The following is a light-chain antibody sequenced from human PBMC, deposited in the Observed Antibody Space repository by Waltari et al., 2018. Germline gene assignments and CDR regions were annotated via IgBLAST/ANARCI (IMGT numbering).Light chain of an antibody. J-gene: IGLJ2*01. Sequence: SSELTQDPAVSVALGQTVSITCQGDSLRRYYASWYQQKPRQAPLLVIYGRNNRPAGIPDRFAGSSSGDTASLTITGAQAEDEADYYCNSRDSNNNRVFFGGGTKLTVL. CDR3: NSRDSNNNRVF. V-gene: IGLV3-19*01. CDR1: SLRRYY. CDR2: GRN.